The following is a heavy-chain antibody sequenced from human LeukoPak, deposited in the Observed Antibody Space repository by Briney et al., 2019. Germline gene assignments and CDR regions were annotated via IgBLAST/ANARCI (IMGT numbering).Heavy chain of an antibody. CDR3: AKGTSRQGTTVAFDI. V-gene: IGHV3-30*02. J-gene: IGHJ3*02. CDR1: GFTFSIYG. Sequence: PGGSLRLSCAASGFTFSIYGMHWVRHAPGKGLEWVAFVRYDGSDKFYADSVKGRFTISRDNSKNTLYLEMNSLRTEDTAVYYCAKGTSRQGTTVAFDIWGQGTMVTVSS. CDR2: VRYDGSDK. D-gene: IGHD1-1*01.